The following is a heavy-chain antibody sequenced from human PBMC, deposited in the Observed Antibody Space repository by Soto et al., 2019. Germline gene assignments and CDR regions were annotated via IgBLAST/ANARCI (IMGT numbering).Heavy chain of an antibody. D-gene: IGHD5-12*01. CDR3: ARDPAPVGYRGLDV. CDR1: GFTFSSSW. Sequence: PGESLKISCAASGFTFSSSWMTWVRQAPGKGLAWVANIKEDGSEKYYVDSVKGRFTISRDNTNESLYLQMNSLRAEDTAVYYCARDPAPVGYRGLDVWGQGTTVTV. V-gene: IGHV3-7*01. J-gene: IGHJ6*02. CDR2: IKEDGSEK.